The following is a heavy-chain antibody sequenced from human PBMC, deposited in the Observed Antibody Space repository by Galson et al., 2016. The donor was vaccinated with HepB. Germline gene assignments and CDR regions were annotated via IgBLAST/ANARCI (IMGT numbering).Heavy chain of an antibody. V-gene: IGHV3-49*03. CDR3: TRVYYDFWSGYSRYMDV. Sequence: SLRLSCATSGFTFGDYAMSWFRQAPGKGLEWVGFIRSKAYGGTTEYAASAKGRFTISRDDSKSIAYLQMNSLKTEDTAVYYCTRVYYDFWSGYSRYMDVWGKGTTVTVSS. J-gene: IGHJ6*03. D-gene: IGHD3-3*01. CDR2: IRSKAYGGTT. CDR1: GFTFGDYA.